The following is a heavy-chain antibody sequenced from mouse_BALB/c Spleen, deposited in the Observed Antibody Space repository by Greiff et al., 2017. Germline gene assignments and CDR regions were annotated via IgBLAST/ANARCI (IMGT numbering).Heavy chain of an antibody. Sequence: VQLKESGPDLVKPSQSLSLTCTVTGYSITSGYSWHWIRQFPGNKLEWMGYIHYSGSTNYNPSLKSRISITRDTSKNQFFLQLNSVTTEDTATYYCARDSLYYYGSSLPYWYFDVWGAGTTVTVSS. J-gene: IGHJ1*01. CDR1: GYSITSGYS. D-gene: IGHD1-1*01. CDR2: IHYSGST. CDR3: ARDSLYYYGSSLPYWYFDV. V-gene: IGHV3-1*02.